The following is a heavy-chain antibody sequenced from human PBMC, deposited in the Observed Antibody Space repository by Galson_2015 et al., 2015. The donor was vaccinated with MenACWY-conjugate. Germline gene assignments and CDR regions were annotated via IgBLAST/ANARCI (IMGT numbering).Heavy chain of an antibody. CDR2: ISGSGGST. CDR3: AKDHYGDFWSGSSGSAVPE. V-gene: IGHV3-23*01. D-gene: IGHD3-3*01. CDR1: GFTFSTYA. Sequence: SLRLSCAASGFTFSTYAMSWVRQAPGKGLDWVSAISGSGGSTYYADSVKGRFTISRDNSKNTLYLQMNSLRADDTAVYYCAKDHYGDFWSGSSGSAVPEWGQGTLVTVSS. J-gene: IGHJ4*02.